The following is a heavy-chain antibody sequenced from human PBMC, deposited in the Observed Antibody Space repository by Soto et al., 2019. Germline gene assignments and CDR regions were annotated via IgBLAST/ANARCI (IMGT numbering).Heavy chain of an antibody. J-gene: IGHJ4*02. CDR2: IKSKTDGGTG. CDR1: GFTFTTAW. V-gene: IGHV3-15*07. Sequence: GGSLRLSCAASGFTFTTAWINWVRQAPGKGLEWVGRIKSKTDGGTGDFAAPVRGRFAISRDDSKSMVYLQMNSLKAEDTAVYYCAKRRYYDFWSGYPTIAARFDYWGQGTLVTVSS. D-gene: IGHD3-3*01. CDR3: AKRRYYDFWSGYPTIAARFDY.